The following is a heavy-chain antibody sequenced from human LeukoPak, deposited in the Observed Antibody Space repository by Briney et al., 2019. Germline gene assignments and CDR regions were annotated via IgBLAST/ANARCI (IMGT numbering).Heavy chain of an antibody. CDR1: GFTFSSYS. J-gene: IGHJ4*02. D-gene: IGHD1-7*01. Sequence: GGSLRLSCAASGFTFSSYSMNWVRQAPGKGLEWVSSISSSSSYIYYADSVKGRFTISRDNAKNSLYLQMNSLRAEDSAVYYCARDGNWNYEEYWGQGTLVTVSS. CDR3: ARDGNWNYEEY. CDR2: ISSSSSYI. V-gene: IGHV3-21*01.